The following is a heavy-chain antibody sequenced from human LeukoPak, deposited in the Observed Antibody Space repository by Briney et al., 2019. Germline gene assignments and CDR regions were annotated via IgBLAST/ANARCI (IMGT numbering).Heavy chain of an antibody. D-gene: IGHD5-24*01. V-gene: IGHV3-7*01. J-gene: IGHJ4*02. Sequence: GGPLRLSCVVSGFTFSDYWMSWVRQAPGKGLEWVANIKQDGSEKDYVDALKGRFTISRDNAKNSLDLQMNSLRAEDTTVYYCARWLELMRNFDWWGQGTLVTVSS. CDR1: GFTFSDYW. CDR3: ARWLELMRNFDW. CDR2: IKQDGSEK.